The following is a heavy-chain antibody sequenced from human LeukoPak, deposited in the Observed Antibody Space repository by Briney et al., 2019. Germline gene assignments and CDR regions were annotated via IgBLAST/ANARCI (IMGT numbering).Heavy chain of an antibody. CDR2: IYYSGST. V-gene: IGHV4-59*01. D-gene: IGHD3-10*01. CDR1: GGSISSYY. Sequence: SETLSLTCTVSGGSISSYYWSWIRQPPGKGLEWIGYIYYSGSTNYNPSLKSRVTISVDTSKNQFSLKLRSVTAADTAVYYCASVTMVRGVISWGQGTLVTVSS. CDR3: ASVTMVRGVIS. J-gene: IGHJ4*02.